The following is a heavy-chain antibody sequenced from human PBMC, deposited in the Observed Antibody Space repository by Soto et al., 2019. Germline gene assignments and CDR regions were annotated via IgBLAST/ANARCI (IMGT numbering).Heavy chain of an antibody. CDR2: INSDGSTT. CDR1: GFTFTNYW. J-gene: IGHJ6*02. Sequence: GGSLRLSCAASGFTFTNYWIHWVHQAPGKGLVWVSRINSDGSTTNYADSVKGRFTISRDNAENTVYLQMNSLRDEDTAVYYCARGIRNYYGVDVWGQGTTVTVSS. D-gene: IGHD5-18*01. V-gene: IGHV3-74*01. CDR3: ARGIRNYYGVDV.